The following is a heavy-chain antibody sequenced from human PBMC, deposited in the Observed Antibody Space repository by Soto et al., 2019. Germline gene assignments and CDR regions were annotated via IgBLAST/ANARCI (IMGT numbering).Heavy chain of an antibody. D-gene: IGHD1-26*01. CDR1: GFTFSSYS. J-gene: IGHJ6*03. V-gene: IGHV3-15*01. CDR2: IKSKTDGGTT. Sequence: GGSLRLSCAASGFTFSSYSMNWVRQAPGKGLEWVGRIKSKTDGGTTDYAAPVKGRFTISRDDSKNTLYLQMNSLKTEDTAVYYCTTRHSGSYYYYYYMDVWGKGTTVTVSS. CDR3: TTRHSGSYYYYYYMDV.